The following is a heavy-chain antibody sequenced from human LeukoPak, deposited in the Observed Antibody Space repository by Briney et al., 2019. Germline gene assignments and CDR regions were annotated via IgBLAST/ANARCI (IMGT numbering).Heavy chain of an antibody. D-gene: IGHD1-14*01. V-gene: IGHV3-33*01. CDR1: GFTFSSYA. J-gene: IGHJ4*02. CDR2: IWYDGSNQ. CDR3: ARDGSGLDY. Sequence: PGRSLRLSCAASGFTFSSYAIHWVRQAPGKGLEWVAVIWYDGSNQYYGDSVKGRFTISRDNSKNTLYLQMNSLRAEDTAVYYCARDGSGLDYWGQGTLVTVSS.